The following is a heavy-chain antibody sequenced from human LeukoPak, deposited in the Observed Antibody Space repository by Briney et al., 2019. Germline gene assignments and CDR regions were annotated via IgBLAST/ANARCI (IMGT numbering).Heavy chain of an antibody. CDR3: AKLAGLVVVAATPYYYGMDV. V-gene: IGHV3-23*01. J-gene: IGHJ6*02. CDR2: ISGSGGST. CDR1: GFTFSSYA. Sequence: GGSLRLSCAASGFTFSSYAMSWVRQAPGKGLEWVSAISGSGGSTYYADSVKGRFTISRDNSKNTLYLQMNSLRAGDTAVYYCAKLAGLVVVAATPYYYGMDVWGQGTTVTVSS. D-gene: IGHD2-15*01.